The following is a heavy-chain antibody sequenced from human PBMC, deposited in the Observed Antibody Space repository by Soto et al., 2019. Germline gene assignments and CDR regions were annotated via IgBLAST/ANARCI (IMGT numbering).Heavy chain of an antibody. Sequence: GGSLRLSCAASGFTFSSYAMHWVRQAPGKGLEWVAVISYDGSNKYYADSVKGRFTISRDNSKNTLYLQMNSLRAEDTAVYYCARAMVRGVIISYYYYGVDVWGQGTTVTVSS. V-gene: IGHV3-30-3*01. D-gene: IGHD3-10*01. J-gene: IGHJ6*02. CDR2: ISYDGSNK. CDR1: GFTFSSYA. CDR3: ARAMVRGVIISYYYYGVDV.